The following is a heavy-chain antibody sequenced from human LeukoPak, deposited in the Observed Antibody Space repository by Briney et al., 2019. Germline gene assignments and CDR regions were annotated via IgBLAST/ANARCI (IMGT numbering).Heavy chain of an antibody. V-gene: IGHV4-59*01. CDR3: AGGIAAAGAPFDY. J-gene: IGHJ4*02. CDR2: IYYSGST. Sequence: SETLSLTCTVSGGSISSYYWSWIRQPPGKGLEWIGYIYYSGSTNYNPSLKSRGTVSVDTSKNQFSLKLSSVTAADTAVYYCAGGIAAAGAPFDYWGQGTLVTVSS. D-gene: IGHD6-13*01. CDR1: GGSISSYY.